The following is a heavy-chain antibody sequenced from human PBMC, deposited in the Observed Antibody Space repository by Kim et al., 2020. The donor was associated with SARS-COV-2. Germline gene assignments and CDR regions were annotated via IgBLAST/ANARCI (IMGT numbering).Heavy chain of an antibody. CDR2: ISYDGSNK. Sequence: GSLRLSCAASGFTFSSYGMHWVRQAPGKGLEWVAVISYDGSNKYYADSVKGRFTISRDNSKNTLYLQMNSLRAEDTAVYYCAKDGYDSSGYPLGYFDYW. CDR1: GFTFSSYG. D-gene: IGHD3-22*01. J-gene: IGHJ4*01. CDR3: AKDGYDSSGYPLGYFDY. V-gene: IGHV3-30*18.